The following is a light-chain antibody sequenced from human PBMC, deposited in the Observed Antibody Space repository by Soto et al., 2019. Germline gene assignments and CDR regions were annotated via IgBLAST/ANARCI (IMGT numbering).Light chain of an antibody. V-gene: IGKV3-20*01. CDR2: GAS. CDR3: QQYDSSRT. J-gene: IGKJ1*01. CDR1: QSVSSNY. Sequence: EIVLPQSPVTLSLSPGERATLSCRASQSVSSNYLAWYQQKPGQAPRLLIYGASNRATGIPDRFSGSGSGTDFTLTISRLEPEDFAVYYCQQYDSSRTFDQGTKVEIK.